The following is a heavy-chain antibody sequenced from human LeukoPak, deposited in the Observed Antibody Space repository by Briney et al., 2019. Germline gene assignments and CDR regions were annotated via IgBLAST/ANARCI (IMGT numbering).Heavy chain of an antibody. CDR2: IIPILGIA. V-gene: IGHV1-69*04. CDR3: ARTYSSSWYGYDDY. D-gene: IGHD6-13*01. J-gene: IGHJ4*02. Sequence: GASVQVSCKASGGTFSSYAISWVRQAPGQGLEWMGRIIPILGIANYAQKFQGRVTITADKSTSTAYMELSSLRSEDTAVYYCARTYSSSWYGYDDYWGQGTLVTVSS. CDR1: GGTFSSYA.